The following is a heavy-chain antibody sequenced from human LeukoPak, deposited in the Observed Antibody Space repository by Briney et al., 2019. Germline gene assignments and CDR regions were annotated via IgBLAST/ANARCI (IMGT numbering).Heavy chain of an antibody. J-gene: IGHJ4*02. CDR3: ARDSPNEAILWWSIDY. D-gene: IGHD2-21*01. Sequence: PGGSLRLSCAASGFTFSSYWMSWVRQAPGKGLEWVSSISSSSSYRYYEESVKGRFSISRDNARNSLYLQMNSLRAEDTAVYYCARDSPNEAILWWSIDYWGQGTLVTVSS. V-gene: IGHV3-21*01. CDR2: ISSSSSYR. CDR1: GFTFSSYW.